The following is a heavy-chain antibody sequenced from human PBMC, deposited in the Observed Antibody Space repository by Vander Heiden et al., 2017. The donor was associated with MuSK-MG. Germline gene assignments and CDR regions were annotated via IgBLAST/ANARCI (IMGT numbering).Heavy chain of an antibody. D-gene: IGHD4-17*01. CDR1: GGSISSSSYY. CDR2: IYYSGST. CDR3: ATTLPLQDYGDYEDDY. J-gene: IGHJ4*02. Sequence: QLQLQESGPGLVKPSETLSLTCTVSGGSISSSSYYWGWIRQPPGKGLEWIGSIYYSGSTYYNPSLKSRVTISVDTSKNQFSLKLSSVTAAETAVYYCATTLPLQDYGDYEDDYWGQGTLVTVSS. V-gene: IGHV4-39*01.